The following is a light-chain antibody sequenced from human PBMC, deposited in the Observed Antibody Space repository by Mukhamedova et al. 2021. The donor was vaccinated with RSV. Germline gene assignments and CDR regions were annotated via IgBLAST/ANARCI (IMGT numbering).Light chain of an antibody. Sequence: WYQRRVHGRAPRLLIYAASILQSGVPSRFSGSVSGTHFTLTISSLQSEDIATYYCQQAQSFPLTFGGGTRVEIK. CDR3: QQAQSFPLT. J-gene: IGKJ4*01. V-gene: IGKV1-12*01. CDR2: AAS.